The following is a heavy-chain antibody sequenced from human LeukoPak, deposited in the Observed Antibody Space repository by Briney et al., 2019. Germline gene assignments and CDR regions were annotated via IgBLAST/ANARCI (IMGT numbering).Heavy chain of an antibody. CDR3: AKDREGGYSYGPNWFDP. V-gene: IGHV3-33*06. D-gene: IGHD5-18*01. CDR1: GFTFSSYG. J-gene: IGHJ5*02. CDR2: IWYDGSNK. Sequence: HPGRSLRLSCAASGFTFSSYGMHWVRQAPGKGLEWVAVIWYDGSNKYYADSVKGRFTISRDNSKNTLYLQMNSLRAEDTAVYYCAKDREGGYSYGPNWFDPWGQGTLVTVSS.